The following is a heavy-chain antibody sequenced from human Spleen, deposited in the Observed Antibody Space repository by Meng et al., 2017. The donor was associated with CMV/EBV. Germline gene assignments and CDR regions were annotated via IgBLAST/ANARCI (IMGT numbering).Heavy chain of an antibody. D-gene: IGHD3-22*01. J-gene: IGHJ4*02. V-gene: IGHV2-5*01. CDR2: IYWTDDN. Sequence: GFSLSTGGASVGWLRQPPGKALEWLALIYWTDDNRYSPSLKTRLTIIKDTSKNQVVLTMTNMDSVDTATYYCVHGPYDSSGPQYFDYWGQGTLVTVSS. CDR3: VHGPYDSSGPQYFDY. CDR1: GFSLSTGGAS.